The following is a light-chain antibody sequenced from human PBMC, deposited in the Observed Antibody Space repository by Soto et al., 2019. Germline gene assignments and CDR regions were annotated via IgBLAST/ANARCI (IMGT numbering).Light chain of an antibody. J-gene: IGKJ1*01. CDR1: QSVSSNY. Sequence: ETVLTQSPGTLSLSPGERATLSCRASQSVSSNYLAWYQQKPGQAPRLLMYGASTRATGIPDRFSGSGSGTDFTLIVSRLEPDDFAVYYCQQYGSSPSWTFGQGTKVEIK. CDR2: GAS. V-gene: IGKV3-20*01. CDR3: QQYGSSPSWT.